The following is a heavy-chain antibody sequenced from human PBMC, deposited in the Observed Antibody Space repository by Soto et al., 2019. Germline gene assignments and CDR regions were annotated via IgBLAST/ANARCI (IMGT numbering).Heavy chain of an antibody. J-gene: IGHJ5*01. CDR2: INVYNGET. V-gene: IGHV1-2*02. Sequence: ASVKVSCKASGYTFSGYHMHWVRQAPGQGLEWMGWINVYNGETNIVQKFQGRVAMTRDTSITTAYVELSRLRFDDTAVYFCAREGATRRPSRPAIGWLESWGQGTLVTVSS. D-gene: IGHD2-2*02. CDR1: GYTFSGYH. CDR3: AREGATRRPSRPAIGWLES.